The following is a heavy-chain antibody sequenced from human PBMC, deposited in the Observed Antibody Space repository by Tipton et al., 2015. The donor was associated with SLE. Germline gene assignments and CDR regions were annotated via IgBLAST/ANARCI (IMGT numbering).Heavy chain of an antibody. V-gene: IGHV4-38-2*02. D-gene: IGHD3-16*01. J-gene: IGHJ4*02. CDR2: LSHSGDT. Sequence: TLSLTCTVSGDSISSGYFWGWIRQPPGKGLEWIGSLSHSGDTYYTPSLESRATISLDTSKNQFSLKLSSMTTADTAVYFCARHDYDTYCFDYWGQGTLVTVSS. CDR1: GDSISSGYF. CDR3: ARHDYDTYCFDY.